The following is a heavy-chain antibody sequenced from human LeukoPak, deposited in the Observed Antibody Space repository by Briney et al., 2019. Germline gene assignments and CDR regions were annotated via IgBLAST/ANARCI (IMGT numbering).Heavy chain of an antibody. CDR1: GYTFTTYA. D-gene: IGHD6-13*01. V-gene: IGHV1-18*03. J-gene: IGHJ1*01. Sequence: EASVKVSCTASGYTFTTYAMNWVRQAPGQGLEWMGWISAYNGNTNYAQKLQGRVTMTTDTSTSTAYMELRSLRSDDMAVYYCARGPGPDSWTAEYFQHWGQGTLVTVSS. CDR2: ISAYNGNT. CDR3: ARGPGPDSWTAEYFQH.